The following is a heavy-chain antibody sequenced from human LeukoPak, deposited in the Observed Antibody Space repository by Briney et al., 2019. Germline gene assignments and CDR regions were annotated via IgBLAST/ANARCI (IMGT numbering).Heavy chain of an antibody. D-gene: IGHD3-3*01. Sequence: PGGSLRLSCAASGFTFSSYAMNWVRQDPRKGLEWVSGISASGGTTYYADSMKGRFTISRNNSKGTLYLQMNSLRAEDTAVYYCAKELQTYDFWSGSVDYWGQGTLVTVSS. J-gene: IGHJ4*02. CDR2: ISASGGTT. CDR1: GFTFSSYA. V-gene: IGHV3-23*01. CDR3: AKELQTYDFWSGSVDY.